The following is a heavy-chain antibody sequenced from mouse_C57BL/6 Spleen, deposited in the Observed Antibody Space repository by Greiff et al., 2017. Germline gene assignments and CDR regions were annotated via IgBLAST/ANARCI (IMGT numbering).Heavy chain of an antibody. Sequence: EVKLVESGGGLVKPGGSLKLSCAASGFTFSDYGMHWVRQAPEKGLEWVAYISSGSSTIYYADTVKGRFPISRDNAKNTLFLQMTSLRSEDTAMYYCAILYDYDGGNAMDYWGQGTSVTVSS. D-gene: IGHD2-4*01. CDR1: GFTFSDYG. CDR3: AILYDYDGGNAMDY. V-gene: IGHV5-17*01. CDR2: ISSGSSTI. J-gene: IGHJ4*01.